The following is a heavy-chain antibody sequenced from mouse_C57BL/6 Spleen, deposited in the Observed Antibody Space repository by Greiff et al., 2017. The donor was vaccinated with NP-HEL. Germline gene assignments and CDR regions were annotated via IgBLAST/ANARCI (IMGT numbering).Heavy chain of an antibody. Sequence: EVKLQESGPGLVKPSQSLSLTCSVTGYSITSGYYWNWIRQFPGNKLEWMGYISYDGSNNYNPSLKNRISITRDTSKNQFFLKLNSVTTEDTATYYCAREGLGVAYWGQGTLVTVSA. D-gene: IGHD4-1*01. CDR3: AREGLGVAY. J-gene: IGHJ3*01. CDR2: ISYDGSN. V-gene: IGHV3-6*01. CDR1: GYSITSGYY.